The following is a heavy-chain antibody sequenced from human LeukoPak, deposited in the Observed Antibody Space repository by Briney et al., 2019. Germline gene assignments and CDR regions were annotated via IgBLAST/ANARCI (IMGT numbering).Heavy chain of an antibody. J-gene: IGHJ4*02. CDR1: GYTVTELS. Sequence: GASVKVSCKVSGYTVTELSMHWVRQSPGKGLEWMGGFHPEDGETIYAQKFQGRVTMTEDTSTDTAYMELSSLRSEDTAVYYCAQDGRLARFDYWGQGTLVTVSS. D-gene: IGHD3-9*01. V-gene: IGHV1-24*01. CDR2: FHPEDGET. CDR3: AQDGRLARFDY.